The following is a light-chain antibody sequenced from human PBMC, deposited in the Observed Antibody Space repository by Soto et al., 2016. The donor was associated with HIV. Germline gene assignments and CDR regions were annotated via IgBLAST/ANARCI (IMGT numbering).Light chain of an antibody. CDR2: DNN. V-gene: IGLV3-21*03. Sequence: SYELTQPPSVSVAPGKTATLTCGGKNIGTKGVHWYQQKPGQAPVLVVYDNNDRPSGIPERFSGSNSGDTATLTISRVDARDEADYYCQVWDTISDHQVFGGGTKLTVL. CDR3: QVWDTISDHQV. J-gene: IGLJ3*02. CDR1: NIGTKG.